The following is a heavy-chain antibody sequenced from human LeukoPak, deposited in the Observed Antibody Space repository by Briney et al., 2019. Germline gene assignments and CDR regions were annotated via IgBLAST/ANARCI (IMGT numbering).Heavy chain of an antibody. CDR1: GGSTSNYF. D-gene: IGHD3-3*01. J-gene: IGHJ4*02. Sequence: SETLSLTCTVSGGSTSNYFCTWLRQSAGKGLECIVRIHTSGSTNYNPSLKSRVSMSVDKSQNQFSLKLSSVTAADTAVYYCARDPEGHGYYFDYWGQGALVTVSS. V-gene: IGHV4-4*07. CDR2: IHTSGST. CDR3: ARDPEGHGYYFDY.